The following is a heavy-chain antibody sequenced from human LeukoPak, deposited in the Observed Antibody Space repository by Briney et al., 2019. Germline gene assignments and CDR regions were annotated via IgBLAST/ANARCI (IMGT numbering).Heavy chain of an antibody. CDR2: IWYDGSNK. D-gene: IGHD2-2*01. CDR3: ARWLGYCSSTSCYGGGWFDP. CDR1: GFTFSSYG. Sequence: GGSLRLSCAASGFTFSSYGMHWVRQAPGKGLEWVAVIWYDGSNKYYADSVKGRFTISRDNSKNTLYLQMNSLRAEDTAVYYCARWLGYCSSTSCYGGGWFDPWGQGTLVTVSS. J-gene: IGHJ5*02. V-gene: IGHV3-33*01.